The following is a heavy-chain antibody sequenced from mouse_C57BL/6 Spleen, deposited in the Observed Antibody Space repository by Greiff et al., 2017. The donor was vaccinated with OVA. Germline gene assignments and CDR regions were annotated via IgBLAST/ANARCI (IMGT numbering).Heavy chain of an antibody. Sequence: VQLQQSGTVLARPGASVKMSCKPSGYTFTSYWMHWVKQRPGQGLEWIGAIYPGNSDTSYNQKFKGKAKLTAVTSASTAYMELSSLTNEDSAVYYCTREATGFDYWGQGTTLTVSS. CDR1: GYTFTSYW. D-gene: IGHD3-2*02. CDR2: IYPGNSDT. V-gene: IGHV1-5*01. CDR3: TREATGFDY. J-gene: IGHJ2*01.